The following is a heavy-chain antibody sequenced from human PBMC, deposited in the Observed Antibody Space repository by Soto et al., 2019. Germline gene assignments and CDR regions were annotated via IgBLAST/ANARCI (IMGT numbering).Heavy chain of an antibody. CDR1: GDIVSSNSAT. CDR2: TYYRSKWYY. CDR3: ARDPGTAADYFDY. J-gene: IGHJ4*02. Sequence: PSQTLSLTCAISGDIVSSNSATWNLIRHSPSRGLDWLGRTYYRSKWYYDYAVSVKSLMTMNPDTSNNECSLQLNSLTPEDTAVYYCARDPGTAADYFDYWGPGTLVTVSS. V-gene: IGHV6-1*01. D-gene: IGHD6-13*01.